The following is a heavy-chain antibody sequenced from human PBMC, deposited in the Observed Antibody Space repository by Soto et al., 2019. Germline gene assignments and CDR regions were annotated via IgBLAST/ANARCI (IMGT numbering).Heavy chain of an antibody. CDR3: VRDGTKNLRDRFEP. CDR1: GASLSRYY. CDR2: IYATGDT. J-gene: IGHJ5*02. V-gene: IGHV4-4*07. Sequence: SETLSLTCNVSGASLSRYYWSWIRQPPGKGLEWIGRIYATGDTDYNPSLKSRISMSVDMSKKQFSLTLRSVTAADTAIYYCVRDGTKNLRDRFEPWGREFWSPSPQ. D-gene: IGHD1-26*01.